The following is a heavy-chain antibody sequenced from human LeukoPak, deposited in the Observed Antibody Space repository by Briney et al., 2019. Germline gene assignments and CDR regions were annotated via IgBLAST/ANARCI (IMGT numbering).Heavy chain of an antibody. Sequence: GGSLRLSCAASGFTFDDYAMHWVRQAPGKGLEWVSGISWNSGSIGYADSVKGRFTISRDNAKNSLYLQMNSLRAEDTAVYYCARESGARAARQDYWGQGTLVTVSS. CDR2: ISWNSGSI. CDR3: ARESGARAARQDY. CDR1: GFTFDDYA. D-gene: IGHD6-6*01. V-gene: IGHV3-9*01. J-gene: IGHJ4*02.